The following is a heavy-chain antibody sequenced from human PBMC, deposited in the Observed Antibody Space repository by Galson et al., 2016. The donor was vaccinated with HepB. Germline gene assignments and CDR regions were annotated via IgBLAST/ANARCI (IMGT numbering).Heavy chain of an antibody. Sequence: SLRLSCAASGFTFSIYAMHWVRQAPGKGLEWVAVISYDGSNKYYADSVKGRFTISRDNSKNTLFLHMNSLRAEDTAIYYCAKVYCSGANCPAGSYYFDYWGQGTLVTVSS. CDR3: AKVYCSGANCPAGSYYFDY. CDR1: GFTFSIYA. CDR2: ISYDGSNK. D-gene: IGHD2-15*01. J-gene: IGHJ4*02. V-gene: IGHV3-30-3*01.